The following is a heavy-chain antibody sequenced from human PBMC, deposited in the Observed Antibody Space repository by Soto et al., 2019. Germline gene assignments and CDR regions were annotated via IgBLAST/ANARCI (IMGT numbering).Heavy chain of an antibody. CDR1: GYGFTRHY. V-gene: IGHV1-46*03. CDR3: ARDQSWHEVVWWLDP. J-gene: IGHJ5*02. CDR2: IFPGGVNI. Sequence: ASVKVSCKAIGYGFTRHYIHWVRQAPGQGLKWMGTIFPGGVNIAYAQKFQGRVTMTKDTSTSTVYMELNSLTSEDTAVYYCARDQSWHEVVWWLDPWGQGTLVTVSS. D-gene: IGHD3-22*01.